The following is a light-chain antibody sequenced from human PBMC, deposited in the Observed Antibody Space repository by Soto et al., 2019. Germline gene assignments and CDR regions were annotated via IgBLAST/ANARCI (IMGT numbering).Light chain of an antibody. Sequence: DIQMTQSPSTLSASVGDRVTITCRASQSISVWLAWYQQKAGKAPNLLIYKASRLESGVPSRFSGSGSETEFTLTISGLQPGDSATYYCQHTTDFTFGQGTKVDIK. J-gene: IGKJ2*01. CDR2: KAS. CDR3: QHTTDFT. CDR1: QSISVW. V-gene: IGKV1-5*03.